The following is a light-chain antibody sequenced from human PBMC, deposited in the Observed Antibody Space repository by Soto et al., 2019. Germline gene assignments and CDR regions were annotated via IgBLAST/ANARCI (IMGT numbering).Light chain of an antibody. CDR2: GAS. V-gene: IGKV3-20*01. CDR3: QQYGSPLT. CDR1: QSVSSSY. J-gene: IGKJ4*01. Sequence: EIVLTQSPGTLSLSPGERATLSCRASQSVSSSYLAWYQQKPGQAPRLLIYGASSRATGIPDRFSGSGSGTDSTLTIRRLQPEDFAVYYCQQYGSPLTVGGGTKLEIK.